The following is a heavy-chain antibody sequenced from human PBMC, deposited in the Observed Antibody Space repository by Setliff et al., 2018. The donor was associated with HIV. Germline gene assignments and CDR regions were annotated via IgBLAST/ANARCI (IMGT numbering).Heavy chain of an antibody. CDR3: ARGGTSSNWFGP. CDR2: IYNSVTT. D-gene: IGHD2-2*01. Sequence: SETLSLTCTVSGDSISGYYWSWIRQAPGKGLQWIGFIYNSVTTNYNPSLKSRVTISLDTSKNQFSLKLTSVTAADTAVYYCARGGTSSNWFGPWGQGTLVTVS. CDR1: GDSISGYY. V-gene: IGHV4-59*01. J-gene: IGHJ5*02.